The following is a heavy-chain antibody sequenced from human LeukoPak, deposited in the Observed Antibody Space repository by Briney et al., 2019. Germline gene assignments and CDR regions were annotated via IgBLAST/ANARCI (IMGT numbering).Heavy chain of an antibody. J-gene: IGHJ5*02. CDR1: GFTVGSNF. CDR3: AKDLTLAAPST. Sequence: HPGGSLRLSCAASGFTVGSNFMIWVRQAPGKGLEWVSILYSGGSTYYADSVKDRFTISRDDSQNTLYLQMNSLRAEDTAIYYCAKDLTLAAPSTWGQGTLVTVSS. D-gene: IGHD2-8*02. CDR2: LYSGGST. V-gene: IGHV3-66*01.